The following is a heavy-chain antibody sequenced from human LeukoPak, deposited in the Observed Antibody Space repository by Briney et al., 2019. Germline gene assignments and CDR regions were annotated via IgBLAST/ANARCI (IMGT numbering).Heavy chain of an antibody. J-gene: IGHJ4*02. V-gene: IGHV1-18*01. CDR3: ARSRLLRGYNY. D-gene: IGHD2-8*01. CDR1: GYTFTNYG. CDR2: ISAYNGNT. Sequence: ASVKVSCKASGYTFTNYGVTWMRQAPGHGLEWMGWISAYNGNTNYAQKLQGRVTMTTDTSTSTAYMELRSLRSDDTAVYYCARSRLLRGYNYWGQGTLVTVSS.